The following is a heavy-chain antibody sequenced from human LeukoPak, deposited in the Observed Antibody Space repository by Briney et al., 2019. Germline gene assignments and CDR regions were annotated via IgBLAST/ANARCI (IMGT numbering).Heavy chain of an antibody. CDR2: IYYSGST. Sequence: KASETLSLTCTVSGGSISSYYWSWIRQPPGKGLEWIGYIYYSGSTNYNPSLKSRVTISVDTSKNQFSLKLSSVTAADTAVYYCARDSGYSNRIDYWGQGTLVTVSS. CDR3: ARDSGYSNRIDY. V-gene: IGHV4-59*01. CDR1: GGSISSYY. J-gene: IGHJ4*02. D-gene: IGHD4-11*01.